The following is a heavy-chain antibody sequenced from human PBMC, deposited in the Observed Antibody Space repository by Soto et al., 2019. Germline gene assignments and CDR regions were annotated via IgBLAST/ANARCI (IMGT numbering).Heavy chain of an antibody. D-gene: IGHD3-10*01. CDR1: GFTFSRYA. V-gene: IGHV3-23*01. CDR2: ISGRGDST. J-gene: IGHJ4*02. CDR3: AKDFSGSGDGRY. Sequence: EVQLLESGGGLVQPGGSLRLSCAASGFTFSRYAMSWVRQAPGKGLEWASGISGRGDSTYYGDSAKGRFTISRDNSKNTLYLQMNSLRAEDTAVYYCAKDFSGSGDGRYWGQGTLVTVSS.